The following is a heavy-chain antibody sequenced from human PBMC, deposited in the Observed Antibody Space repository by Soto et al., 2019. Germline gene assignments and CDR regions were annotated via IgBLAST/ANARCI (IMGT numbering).Heavy chain of an antibody. CDR2: IYYSGST. CDR1: GGSISSYY. Sequence: PSETLSLTCTVSGGSISSYYWSWIRQPPGKGLEWIGYIYYSGSTNYNPSLTSRVTISVDTSKNQFSLSLRSVTAADTAVYFCGRRGRTSNGDWFDLWGQGILVTVSS. CDR3: GRRGRTSNGDWFDL. J-gene: IGHJ5*02. V-gene: IGHV4-59*12. D-gene: IGHD3-3*02.